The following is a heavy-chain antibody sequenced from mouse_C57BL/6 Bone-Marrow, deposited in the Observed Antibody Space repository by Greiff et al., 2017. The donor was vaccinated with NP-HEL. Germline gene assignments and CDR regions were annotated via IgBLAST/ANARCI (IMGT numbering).Heavy chain of an antibody. CDR1: GYSITSGYY. V-gene: IGHV3-6*01. CDR2: ISYDGSN. CDR3: AREPDYGSSYFDY. J-gene: IGHJ2*01. Sequence: EVKVEESGPGLVKPSQSLSLTCSVTGYSITSGYYWNWIRQFPGNKLEWMGYISYDGSNNYNPSLKNRISITRDTSKNQFFLKLNSVTTEDTATYYCAREPDYGSSYFDYWGQGTTLTVSS. D-gene: IGHD1-1*01.